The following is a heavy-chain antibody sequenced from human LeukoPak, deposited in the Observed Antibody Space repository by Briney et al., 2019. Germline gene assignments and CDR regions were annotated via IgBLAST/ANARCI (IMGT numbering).Heavy chain of an antibody. CDR1: GFTFSSYA. V-gene: IGHV3-33*05. CDR2: IEYNGSYE. Sequence: GRSLRLSCAASGFTFSSYAMWWARQAPGKGLEWVAVIEYNGSYEYYADSVKGRFTISRDNSKNTLYLQMNSLRAEDTAVYFCASSSGYAFDYWGQGTLVTVSS. D-gene: IGHD3-22*01. J-gene: IGHJ4*02. CDR3: ASSSGYAFDY.